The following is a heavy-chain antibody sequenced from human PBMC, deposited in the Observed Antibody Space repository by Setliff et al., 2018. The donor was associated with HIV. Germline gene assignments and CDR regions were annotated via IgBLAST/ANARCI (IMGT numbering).Heavy chain of an antibody. CDR3: GGNGYYSIDY. CDR1: GYSISNGYY. Sequence: PSETLSLTCALSGYSISNGYYWGWIRQPSGKGLEWIGEIYHSGSTHYNPSLQSRVTISVDKSKSQFSLKLNSVTAADTAVYYCGGNGYYSIDYWGQGTLVTVSS. V-gene: IGHV4-38-2*01. CDR2: IYHSGST. J-gene: IGHJ4*02. D-gene: IGHD3-22*01.